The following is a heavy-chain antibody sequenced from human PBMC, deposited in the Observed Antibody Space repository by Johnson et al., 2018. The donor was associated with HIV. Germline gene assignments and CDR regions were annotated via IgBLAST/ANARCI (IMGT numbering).Heavy chain of an antibody. V-gene: IGHV3-15*02. CDR3: ARMGDSSSWTPDAFDI. CDR2: IKSETDGGTT. J-gene: IGHJ3*02. Sequence: VQLVESGGALVKPGGSLRLSCVASGFTFSNAWLSWVRQAAGEGLEWVGRIKSETDGGTTDYAAPVKGRFTISRDNSKNTLYLQMNSLRAEDTAVYYCARMGDSSSWTPDAFDIWGQGTMVTVSS. D-gene: IGHD6-13*01. CDR1: GFTFSNAW.